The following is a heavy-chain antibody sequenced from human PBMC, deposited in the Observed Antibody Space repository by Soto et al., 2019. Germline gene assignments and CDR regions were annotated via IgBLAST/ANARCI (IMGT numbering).Heavy chain of an antibody. CDR3: ARDRGGYDILEGYMDV. CDR2: INAGNGNT. J-gene: IGHJ6*03. D-gene: IGHD3-9*01. V-gene: IGHV1-3*01. Sequence: ASVKVSCKASGYTFTSYAMHWVRQAPGQRLEWMGWINAGNGNTKYSQKFQGRVTITRDTSASTAYMELSSLRSEDTAVYYCARDRGGYDILEGYMDVWGKGTTVTVSS. CDR1: GYTFTSYA.